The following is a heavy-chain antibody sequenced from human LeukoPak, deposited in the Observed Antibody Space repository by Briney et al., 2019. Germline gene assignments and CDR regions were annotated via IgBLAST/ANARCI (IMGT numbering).Heavy chain of an antibody. J-gene: IGHJ4*02. D-gene: IGHD2-15*01. Sequence: GGSLRLSCAASGFTFNNYGMHWVRQAPGKGLEWVAVIWYDGSNKYYADSVKGRFTISRDNSKNTLYLQMNSLRAEDTAVYYCAKGGYLFDYWGQGTLVTVSS. CDR3: AKGGYLFDY. V-gene: IGHV3-33*06. CDR2: IWYDGSNK. CDR1: GFTFNNYG.